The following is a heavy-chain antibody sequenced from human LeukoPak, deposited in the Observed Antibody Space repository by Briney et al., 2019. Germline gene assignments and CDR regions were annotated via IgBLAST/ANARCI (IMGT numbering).Heavy chain of an antibody. Sequence: GGSLRLSCAASGFTVSSNYMNWVRQAPGKGLEWVSVIYSGGSTYYADSVKGRFTISRDNSKNTLYLQMNSLRAEDTAVYYCARRGGKQQLVHWGQGTLVTVSS. J-gene: IGHJ4*02. CDR3: ARRGGKQQLVH. CDR1: GFTVSSNY. CDR2: IYSGGST. D-gene: IGHD6-13*01. V-gene: IGHV3-66*02.